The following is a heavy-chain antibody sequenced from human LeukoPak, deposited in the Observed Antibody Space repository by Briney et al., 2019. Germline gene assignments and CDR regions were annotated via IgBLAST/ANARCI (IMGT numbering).Heavy chain of an antibody. V-gene: IGHV4-59*11. CDR2: IYNNGRT. Sequence: SGPTLVKPSETLSLTCTVSGGSIRSRYWSWIRQPPGKGLEWIGYIYNNGRTDYNPSLKSRVIISLDTSKNQLSLKLTSVTAADTAVYYCARDARYYDSSGYYVFDIWGQGTKVTVSS. J-gene: IGHJ3*02. CDR3: ARDARYYDSSGYYVFDI. CDR1: GGSIRSRY. D-gene: IGHD3-22*01.